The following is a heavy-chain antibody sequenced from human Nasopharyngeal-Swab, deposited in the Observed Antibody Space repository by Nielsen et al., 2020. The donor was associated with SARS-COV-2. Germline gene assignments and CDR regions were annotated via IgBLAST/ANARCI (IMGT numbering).Heavy chain of an antibody. CDR3: ARGKYYDILTGYADAFDI. Sequence: GESLKISCAASGFTFSSYAMHWVRQAPGKGPEWVAVISYDGSNKYYADSVKGRFTISRDNSKNMLYLQMNSLRAEDTAVYYCARGKYYDILTGYADAFDIWGQGTMVTVSS. D-gene: IGHD3-9*01. CDR1: GFTFSSYA. J-gene: IGHJ3*02. V-gene: IGHV3-30-3*01. CDR2: ISYDGSNK.